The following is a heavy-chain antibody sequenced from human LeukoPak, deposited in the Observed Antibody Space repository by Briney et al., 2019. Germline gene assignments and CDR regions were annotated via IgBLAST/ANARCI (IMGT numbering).Heavy chain of an antibody. J-gene: IGHJ4*02. CDR2: IKEDGSEK. CDR3: ARERYFDRRAPFDY. Sequence: GGSLRLSCAASGFIFNNYWMTWVRQAPGKGLEWVATIKEDGSEKLCVDSVKGRFTISRDNAKNSLYLQMNSLRAEDTAVYYCARERYFDRRAPFDYWGQGTLVTVSS. V-gene: IGHV3-7*05. D-gene: IGHD3-9*01. CDR1: GFIFNNYW.